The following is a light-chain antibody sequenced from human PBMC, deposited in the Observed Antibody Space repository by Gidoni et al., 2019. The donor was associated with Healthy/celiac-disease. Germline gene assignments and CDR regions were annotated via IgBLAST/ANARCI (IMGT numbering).Light chain of an antibody. CDR1: QGISSA. CDR3: QQFNSYQYT. Sequence: AIQLTQSPSSLSASVGDRVTITCRASQGISSALAWYQQKPGKAPKLLIYDASSLESGAPSRFSGSGSGTDFTLTISSLQPEDFATYYCQQFNSYQYTFGQGTKLEIK. J-gene: IGKJ2*01. CDR2: DAS. V-gene: IGKV1-13*02.